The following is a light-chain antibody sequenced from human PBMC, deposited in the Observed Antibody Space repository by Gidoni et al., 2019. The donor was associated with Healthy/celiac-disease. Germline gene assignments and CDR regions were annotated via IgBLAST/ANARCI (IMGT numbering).Light chain of an antibody. J-gene: IGKJ3*01. Sequence: DIVMTQSPLSLPVTPGEPASISCRSSQSLLHSNGYNYLDWYLQKPGQSPQLLIYLGSNRASGVPDRFSGSGSGTDFTLKISRVEADYVGVYYCMQALPTPAFGPGTKVDIK. CDR1: QSLLHSNGYNY. CDR3: MQALPTPA. V-gene: IGKV2-28*01. CDR2: LGS.